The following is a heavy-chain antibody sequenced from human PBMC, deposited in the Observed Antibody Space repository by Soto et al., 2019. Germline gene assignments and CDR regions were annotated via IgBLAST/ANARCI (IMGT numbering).Heavy chain of an antibody. V-gene: IGHV4-39*01. CDR2: VFYSGTT. Sequence: SETLSLTCTVSGGSISSSRYYWGWIRQPPGKGLEWIGSVFYSGTTFYHPSLKSRVTISVDTSKNQFSLKVNSVTAADTAVYYCARRLGSFYDFWSGSAAFDIWGQGTMVTVSS. D-gene: IGHD3-3*01. J-gene: IGHJ3*02. CDR3: ARRLGSFYDFWSGSAAFDI. CDR1: GGSISSSRYY.